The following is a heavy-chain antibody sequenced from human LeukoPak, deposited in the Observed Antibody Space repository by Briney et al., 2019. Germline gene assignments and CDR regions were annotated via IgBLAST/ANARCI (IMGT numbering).Heavy chain of an antibody. CDR3: AREGQQWLPNFDY. CDR2: ISSSSSYI. CDR1: GFTFSSYS. D-gene: IGHD6-19*01. V-gene: IGHV3-21*01. Sequence: GSLRLSCAASGFTFSSYSMNWVRQAPGKGLEWVSSISSSSSYIYYADSVKGRFTISRDNAKNSLYLQMNSLRAEDTAVYYCAREGQQWLPNFDYWGQGTLVTVSS. J-gene: IGHJ4*02.